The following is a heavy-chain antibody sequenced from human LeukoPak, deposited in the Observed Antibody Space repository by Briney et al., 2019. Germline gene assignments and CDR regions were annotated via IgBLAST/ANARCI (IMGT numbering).Heavy chain of an antibody. V-gene: IGHV1-3*04. Sequence: ASVKVSCKASGYTFTSYAMDWVRQAPGQRLEWMGWINTGNGNTKYSQKFQGRVTITRDTSASTAYMELSSLRSEDTAVYYCAGDRSPYPLIAEGSYDYWGQGTLVTVSS. CDR1: GYTFTSYA. CDR2: INTGNGNT. D-gene: IGHD6-13*01. CDR3: AGDRSPYPLIAEGSYDY. J-gene: IGHJ4*02.